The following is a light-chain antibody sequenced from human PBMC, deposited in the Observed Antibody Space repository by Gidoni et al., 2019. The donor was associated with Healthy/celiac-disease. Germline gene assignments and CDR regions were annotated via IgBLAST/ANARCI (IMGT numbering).Light chain of an antibody. CDR2: AAS. J-gene: IGKJ2*01. CDR3: QQLNSYPNT. V-gene: IGKV1-9*01. CDR1: QRIRSY. Sequence: IQLTHSPSSLSASVGDRVTITFRASQRIRSYLAWYQQKPGKAPKLLIYAASTLQSGVPSRFSGSGSGTDFTLTISSLQPKDFAAYYCQQLNSYPNTFGQGTKLEIK.